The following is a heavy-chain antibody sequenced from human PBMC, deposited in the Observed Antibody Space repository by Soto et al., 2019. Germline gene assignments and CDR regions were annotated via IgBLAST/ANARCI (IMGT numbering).Heavy chain of an antibody. D-gene: IGHD5-12*01. J-gene: IGHJ4*01. V-gene: IGHV2-5*01. Sequence: SVPTRVHPTRTLTLTCTFSGFSFSTSGVSVGWIRQPPGKALEWLALIYWNDDERYSPSLKSRLTITKDTSKNQVVLTMTNMEPVDTAKDKCLDSLDSGRPGHCGKGTLVTVS. CDR1: GFSFSTSGVS. CDR3: LDSLDSGRPGH. CDR2: IYWNDDE.